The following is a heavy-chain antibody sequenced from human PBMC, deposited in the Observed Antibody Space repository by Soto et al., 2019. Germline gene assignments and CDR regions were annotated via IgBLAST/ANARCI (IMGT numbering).Heavy chain of an antibody. D-gene: IGHD5-12*01. Sequence: PVASLKTSCKGSGYSFTSYWISWVRQMPGKGLEWMGRIHPSDSYTNYSPSFQGHVTISADKSISTAYLQWSSLKASDTAMYYCARRIDVEMATITDAFHSSGQGSMGTVAS. CDR2: IHPSDSYT. V-gene: IGHV5-10-1*01. CDR3: ARRIDVEMATITDAFHS. J-gene: IGHJ3*02. CDR1: GYSFTSYW.